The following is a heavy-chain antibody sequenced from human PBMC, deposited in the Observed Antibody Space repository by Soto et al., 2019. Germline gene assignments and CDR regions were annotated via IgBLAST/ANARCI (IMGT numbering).Heavy chain of an antibody. CDR1: GFTFSSYW. CDR3: ARDPYSSGWPDY. Sequence: HPGGSLRLSCAVSGFTFSSYWMSWVRQAPGKGLEWVANIRQDGSGKYYVDSVKGRFTISRDNAKNSLYLQMNSLRAEDTAVYYCARDPYSSGWPDYWGQGTLVTVSS. J-gene: IGHJ4*02. D-gene: IGHD6-19*01. CDR2: IRQDGSGK. V-gene: IGHV3-7*01.